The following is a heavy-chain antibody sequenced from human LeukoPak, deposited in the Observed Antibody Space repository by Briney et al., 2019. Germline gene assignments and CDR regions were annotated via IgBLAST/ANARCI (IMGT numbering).Heavy chain of an antibody. CDR3: ARGGTGSGWYGVPFDY. D-gene: IGHD6-19*01. J-gene: IGHJ4*02. V-gene: IGHV1-18*01. CDR1: GYTFTSYG. CDR2: ISASNGNT. Sequence: ASVKVSCKASGYTFTSYGISWVRQAPGQGLEWMGWISASNGNTNYAQKLQGRVTMTTDTSTSTAYMELSSLRSDDTAVYYCARGGTGSGWYGVPFDYWGQGTLVTVSS.